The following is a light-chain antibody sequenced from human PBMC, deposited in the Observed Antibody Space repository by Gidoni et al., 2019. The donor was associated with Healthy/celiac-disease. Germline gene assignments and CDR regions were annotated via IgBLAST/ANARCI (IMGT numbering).Light chain of an antibody. J-gene: IGLJ2*01. CDR1: RSNLGSNT. CDR2: SNN. V-gene: IGLV1-44*01. Sequence: QSVLTQPPSASGTPAQRVTISCSGSRSNLGSNTVNWYQQLPGTAPKLLIYSNNQRPSGVPDRFSGSKSGTAASLAISGLQSEDEADYYCAAWDDSLNGHVVFGGGTKLTVL. CDR3: AAWDDSLNGHVV.